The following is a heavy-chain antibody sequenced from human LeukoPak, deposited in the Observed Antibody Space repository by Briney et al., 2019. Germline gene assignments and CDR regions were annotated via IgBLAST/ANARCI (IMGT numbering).Heavy chain of an antibody. V-gene: IGHV1-2*06. CDR3: ARVEYYYDSSGYVYYFDY. CDR2: INPNSGGT. J-gene: IGHJ4*02. CDR1: GYTFTGYY. D-gene: IGHD3-22*01. Sequence: ASVKVSCKASGYTFTGYYMHWVRQAPGQGLEWMGRINPNSGGTNYAQKFQGRVTMTRDTSISTAYMGLSRLRSDDTAVYYCARVEYYYDSSGYVYYFDYWGQGTLVTVSS.